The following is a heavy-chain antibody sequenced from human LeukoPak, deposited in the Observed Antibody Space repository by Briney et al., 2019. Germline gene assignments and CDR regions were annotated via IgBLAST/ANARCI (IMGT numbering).Heavy chain of an antibody. V-gene: IGHV3-30*18. CDR3: AKDAANTYYYDSSGYYYT. Sequence: GGTLRLSCAASGFTFSSYGMHWVRQAPGKGLEWVAVISYDGSNKYYADSVKGRFTISRDNSKNTLYLQMNSLRAEDTAVYYCAKDAANTYYYDSSGYYYTWGQGTLVTVSS. J-gene: IGHJ5*02. CDR1: GFTFSSYG. D-gene: IGHD3-22*01. CDR2: ISYDGSNK.